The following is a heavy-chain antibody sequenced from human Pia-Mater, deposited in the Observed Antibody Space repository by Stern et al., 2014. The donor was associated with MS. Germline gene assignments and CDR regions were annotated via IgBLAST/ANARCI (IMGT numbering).Heavy chain of an antibody. V-gene: IGHV4-59*01. CDR2: IYYSGST. Sequence: QVQLQESGPGLVKPSETLSLTCTVSGGSISSYYWSWIRQPPGKGLEWIGYIYYSGSTNSNPSIKSRVTISVDTSKNQFSLKLSSVTAADTAVYYCARGKGWFDPWGQGTLVTVSS. J-gene: IGHJ5*02. CDR1: GGSISSYY. CDR3: ARGKGWFDP.